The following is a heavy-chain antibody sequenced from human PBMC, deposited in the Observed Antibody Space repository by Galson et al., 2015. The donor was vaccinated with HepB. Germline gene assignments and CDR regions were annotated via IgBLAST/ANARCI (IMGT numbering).Heavy chain of an antibody. V-gene: IGHV4-39*01. CDR1: GGSISSSSYY. CDR2: IYYSGST. CDR3: AGHGDGGSAIDNYFDY. J-gene: IGHJ4*02. D-gene: IGHD2-15*01. Sequence: SETLSLTCTVSGGSISSSSYYWGWIRQPPGKGLEWIGSIYYSGSTYYNPSLKSRVTISVDTSKNQFSLKLSSVTAADTAVYYCAGHGDGGSAIDNYFDYWGQGTLVTVSS.